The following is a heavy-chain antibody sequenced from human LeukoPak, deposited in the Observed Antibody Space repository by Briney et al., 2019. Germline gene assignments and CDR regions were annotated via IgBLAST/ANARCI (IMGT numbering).Heavy chain of an antibody. V-gene: IGHV4-30-2*01. J-gene: IGHJ3*02. Sequence: KSSETLSLTCKVSGDSISSSTCNWSWIRQPPGKGLEWIGYISQSGNSYFTPSLKSRATISVDRSKNHFSLTLISVTAADTAVYYCAKVQGDIVVVPAAIPDAFDIWGQGTMVTVSS. CDR2: ISQSGNS. CDR3: AKVQGDIVVVPAAIPDAFDI. CDR1: GDSISSSTCN. D-gene: IGHD2-2*02.